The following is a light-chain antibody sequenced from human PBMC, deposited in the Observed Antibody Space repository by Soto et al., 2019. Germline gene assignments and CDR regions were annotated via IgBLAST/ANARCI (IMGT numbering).Light chain of an antibody. CDR1: QSLSSN. V-gene: IGKV3-15*01. Sequence: EIVMTQSPATLSVSPGERATLSCRASQSLSSNLAWYQQKPGQAPRLLIYGASTRATGIPARFSGSGSGTEFTLTISSLQSEDFAVYYCKQYNNWPRPFGGGTKVDIK. J-gene: IGKJ4*01. CDR2: GAS. CDR3: KQYNNWPRP.